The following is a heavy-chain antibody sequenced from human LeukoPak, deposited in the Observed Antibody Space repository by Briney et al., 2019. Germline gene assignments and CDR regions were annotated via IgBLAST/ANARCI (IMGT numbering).Heavy chain of an antibody. CDR3: ARDPSGSSSWVRFDY. CDR2: ISASGDVT. J-gene: IGHJ4*02. Sequence: GGSLRLSCAASRFSFSTYPMGWVRQAPGKGLEWVSGISASGDVTFHADPVKGRFTISRDNAKNSLYLQMNSLRVEDTAVYYCARDPSGSSSWVRFDYWGQGTLVTVSS. V-gene: IGHV3-23*01. CDR1: RFSFSTYP. D-gene: IGHD6-13*01.